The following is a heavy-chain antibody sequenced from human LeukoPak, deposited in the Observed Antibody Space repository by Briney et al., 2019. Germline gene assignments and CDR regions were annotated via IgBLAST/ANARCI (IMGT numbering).Heavy chain of an antibody. D-gene: IGHD5-12*01. CDR1: GGSISSSAYY. CDR2: IYYPRTT. CDR3: ARRVRVATVDY. V-gene: IGHV4-39*01. Sequence: PSETLSLTCTVSGGSISSSAYYWPGIRQPPGKGLEWIGSIYYPRTTFYNPSLKSRVTISMDTSKNQFSLQVNAVTAADTALYYCARRVRVATVDYWGQGTLVTVSS. J-gene: IGHJ4*02.